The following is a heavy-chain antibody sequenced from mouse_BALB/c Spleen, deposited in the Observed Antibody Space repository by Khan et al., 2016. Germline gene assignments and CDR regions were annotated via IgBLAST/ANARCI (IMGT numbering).Heavy chain of an antibody. Sequence: EVQLQESGPGLVKPSQSLSLTCTVTGYSITSGYGWNWIRKFPGNKLEWMGYISHSGSTNYNPSLKSRISITPDTSKNQFFLQLNSVTTEYTATYYCARTARIKYWGQGTTLTVSS. J-gene: IGHJ2*01. D-gene: IGHD1-2*01. CDR2: ISHSGST. V-gene: IGHV3-2*02. CDR1: GYSITSGYG. CDR3: ARTARIKY.